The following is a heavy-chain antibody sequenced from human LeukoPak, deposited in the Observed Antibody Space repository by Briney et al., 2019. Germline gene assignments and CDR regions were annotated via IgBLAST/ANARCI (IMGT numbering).Heavy chain of an antibody. J-gene: IGHJ4*02. CDR2: ISSSSSTI. CDR1: GFTFSSYS. CDR3: ARAERWLQLQVDY. D-gene: IGHD5-24*01. Sequence: GGSLRLSCAASGFTFSSYSMNWDRQAPGKGLEWVSYISSSSSTIYYADSVKGRFTISRDNAKNSLYLQMNSLRDEDTAVYYCARAERWLQLQVDYWGQGTLVTVSS. V-gene: IGHV3-48*02.